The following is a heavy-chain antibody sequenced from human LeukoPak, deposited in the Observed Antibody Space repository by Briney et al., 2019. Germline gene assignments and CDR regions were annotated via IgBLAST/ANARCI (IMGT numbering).Heavy chain of an antibody. D-gene: IGHD3-3*01. V-gene: IGHV4-39*01. Sequence: SETLSLTCVVSGDSIRGVHYWAWIRQPPGKGLEWIGSVYYTGSTYSNPSLTGRVTISVDTSKNQFSLRLNSMTARDTAVYFCARHKKHDFWGGYPDLWGQGTLVSVSS. CDR2: VYYTGST. CDR3: ARHKKHDFWGGYPDL. J-gene: IGHJ5*02. CDR1: GDSIRGVHY.